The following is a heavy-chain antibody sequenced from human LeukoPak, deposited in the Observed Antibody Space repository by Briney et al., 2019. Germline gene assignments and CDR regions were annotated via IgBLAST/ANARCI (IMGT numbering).Heavy chain of an antibody. CDR1: GGSFSGYY. D-gene: IGHD2-2*02. J-gene: IGHJ4*02. CDR3: ARRGIVVVPAAKPFDY. V-gene: IGHV4-34*01. CDR2: INHSGST. Sequence: PSETLSLTCAVYGGSFSGYYWSRIRQPPGKGLDWTGEINHSGSTNYNPSLKSRVTISVDTSKNQFSLKLSSVTAADTAVYYCARRGIVVVPAAKPFDYWGQGTLVTVSS.